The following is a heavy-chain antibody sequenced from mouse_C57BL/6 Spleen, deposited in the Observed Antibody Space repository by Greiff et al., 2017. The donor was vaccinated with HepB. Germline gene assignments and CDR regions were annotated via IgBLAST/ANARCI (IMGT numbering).Heavy chain of an antibody. CDR1: GYSITSDY. D-gene: IGHD1-1*01. J-gene: IGHJ2*01. V-gene: IGHV3-8*01. CDR2: ISYSGST. CDR3: ARSFYYYGSSFYYFDY. Sequence: EVQLQESGPGLAKPSQTLSLTCSVTGYSITSDYWNWIRKFPGNKLEYMGYISYSGSTYYNPSLKSRISITRDTSKNQYYLQLNSVTTEDTATYYCARSFYYYGSSFYYFDYWGQGTTLTVSS.